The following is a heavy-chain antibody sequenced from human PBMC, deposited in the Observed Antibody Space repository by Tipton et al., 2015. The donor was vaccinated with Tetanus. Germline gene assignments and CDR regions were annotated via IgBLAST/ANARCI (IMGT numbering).Heavy chain of an antibody. D-gene: IGHD6-13*01. CDR1: GDYLSDYY. V-gene: IGHV4-34*01. J-gene: IGHJ4*02. Sequence: GLVKPSETLSLTCGVFGDYLSDYYWTWVRQPPGKGLEWIGEIHRGGSTNYNPSLKSRVSMSVDTAKNRFSLTLTSVTAADMAVYYWARSISAGSVWPYEHWGQGTLVTVSS. CDR2: IHRGGST. CDR3: ARSISAGSVWPYEH.